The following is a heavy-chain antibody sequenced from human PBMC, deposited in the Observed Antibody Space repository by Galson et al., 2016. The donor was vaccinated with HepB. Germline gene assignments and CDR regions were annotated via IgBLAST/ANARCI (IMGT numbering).Heavy chain of an antibody. J-gene: IGHJ3*02. Sequence: SLRLSCAASGFSFSQYAMSWVRQAPGKGLEWVALSFHDEDYTYYPDSVKGRFTISRDNTKGTVYLHMNSLRDEDTAVYYCTREANDAFDIWGQGTMVTVSS. CDR1: GFSFSQYA. CDR2: SFHDEDYT. CDR3: TREANDAFDI. V-gene: IGHV3-30*03.